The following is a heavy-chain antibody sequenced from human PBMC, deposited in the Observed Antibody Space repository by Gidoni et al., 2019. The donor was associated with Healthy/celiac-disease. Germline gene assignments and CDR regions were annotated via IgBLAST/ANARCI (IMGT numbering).Heavy chain of an antibody. CDR2: ITSSSSTI. V-gene: IGHV3-48*01. CDR3: ARDQGITGTDQFDY. J-gene: IGHJ4*02. Sequence: EVQLVESGGGLVQPGGSLRLSCAAAGCTFSRDSMNWVRQAPGKGLEWVSYITSSSSTIYYADSVTGRFTISRDNAKNSLYLQMNSLRAEDTAVYYCARDQGITGTDQFDYWGQGTLVTVSS. D-gene: IGHD1-20*01. CDR1: GCTFSRDS.